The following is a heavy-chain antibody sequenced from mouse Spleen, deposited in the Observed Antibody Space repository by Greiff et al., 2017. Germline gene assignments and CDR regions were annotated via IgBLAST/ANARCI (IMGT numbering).Heavy chain of an antibody. Sequence: QVQLQQSGPELVKPGASVKISCKASGYSFTSYYIHWVKQRPGQGLEWIGWIYPGSGNTKYNEKFKSKATLTVDTSSSTAYMQLSSLTSEDSAVYYCARIPAYYSNYFDYWGQGTTLTVSS. CDR3: ARIPAYYSNYFDY. CDR2: IYPGSGNT. V-gene: IGHV1-66*01. D-gene: IGHD2-5*01. J-gene: IGHJ2*01. CDR1: GYSFTSYY.